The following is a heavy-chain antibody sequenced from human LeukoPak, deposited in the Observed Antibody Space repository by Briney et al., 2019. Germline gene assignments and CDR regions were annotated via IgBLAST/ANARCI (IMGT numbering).Heavy chain of an antibody. CDR3: ARGYDSSGYYLFDY. Sequence: ASVKVSCKASGYTFTSYAMNWVRRAPGQGLEWMGWINTNTGNPTYAQGFTGRFVFSLDTSVSTAYLQISSLKAEDTAVYYCARGYDSSGYYLFDYWGQGTLVTVSS. D-gene: IGHD3-22*01. J-gene: IGHJ4*02. CDR1: GYTFTSYA. CDR2: INTNTGNP. V-gene: IGHV7-4-1*02.